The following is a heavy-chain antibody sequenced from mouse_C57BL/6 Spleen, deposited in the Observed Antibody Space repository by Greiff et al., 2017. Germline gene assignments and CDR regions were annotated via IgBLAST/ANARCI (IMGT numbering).Heavy chain of an antibody. J-gene: IGHJ2*01. CDR3: ARGNDGYYEGSYFDY. Sequence: EVKLMESGPELVKPGASVKMSCKASGYTFTDYNMHWVKQSHGKSLEWIGYINPNNGGTSYNQKFKGNATLTVNKSSSTAYMELRSLTSEDSAVYYCARGNDGYYEGSYFDYWGQGTTLTVSS. D-gene: IGHD2-3*01. V-gene: IGHV1-22*01. CDR1: GYTFTDYN. CDR2: INPNNGGT.